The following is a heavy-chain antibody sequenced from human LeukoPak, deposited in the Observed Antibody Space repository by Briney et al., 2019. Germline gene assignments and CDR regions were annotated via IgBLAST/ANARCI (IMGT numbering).Heavy chain of an antibody. CDR3: ARGPEVNFWSGYYTNNWFDP. D-gene: IGHD3-3*01. CDR2: INQSGST. CDR1: GGSFSGYY. V-gene: IGHV4-34*01. J-gene: IGHJ5*02. Sequence: KPSETLSLTCAVYGGSFSGYYWSWIRQPPGKGLEWIGEINQSGSTNYNPSLKSRVTISVDTSKNQFSLKLSSVTAADTAVYYCARGPEVNFWSGYYTNNWFDPWGQGTLVTVSS.